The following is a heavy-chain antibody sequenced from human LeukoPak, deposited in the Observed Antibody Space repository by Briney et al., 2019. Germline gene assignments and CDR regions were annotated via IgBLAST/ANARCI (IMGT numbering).Heavy chain of an antibody. CDR1: GYTFTGYY. J-gene: IGHJ4*02. D-gene: IGHD2-2*01. V-gene: IGHV1-2*02. Sequence: ASVKVSCKASGYTFTGYYMHRVRQAPGRGLEWMGWINPNSGGTNYAQKFQGRVTMTRDTSISTAYMELSRLRSDDTAVYYCATAARYCSSTSCSTFPYWGQGTLVTVSS. CDR2: INPNSGGT. CDR3: ATAARYCSSTSCSTFPY.